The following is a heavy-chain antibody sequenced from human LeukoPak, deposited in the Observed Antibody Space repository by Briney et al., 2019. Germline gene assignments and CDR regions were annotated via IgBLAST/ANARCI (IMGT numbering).Heavy chain of an antibody. CDR1: GFTFSSYG. CDR3: AREREAAADLGY. Sequence: PGGSLRLSCAASGFTFSSYGMHWVREATGKGLELVAIIWNDGSNEYYADSVKGRFTISRDNSKNTLYLQMNSLRVEDTAVYYCAREREAAADLGYWGQGTLVTVSS. D-gene: IGHD6-13*01. V-gene: IGHV3-33*01. J-gene: IGHJ4*02. CDR2: IWNDGSNE.